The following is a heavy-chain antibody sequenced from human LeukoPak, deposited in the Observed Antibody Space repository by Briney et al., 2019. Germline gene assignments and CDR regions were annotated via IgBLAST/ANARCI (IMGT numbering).Heavy chain of an antibody. J-gene: IGHJ4*02. CDR3: ARDLPVGPTNHYFDY. CDR2: IYYSGST. V-gene: IGHV4-59*11. CDR1: GGSISGHY. D-gene: IGHD1-26*01. Sequence: SETLSLTCTVTGGSISGHYWSWIRQPPGKGLEWIGYIYYSGSTNYNPSLKSRVTISVDTSKNQFSLKLSSVTAADTAVYYCARDLPVGPTNHYFDYWGQGTLVTVFS.